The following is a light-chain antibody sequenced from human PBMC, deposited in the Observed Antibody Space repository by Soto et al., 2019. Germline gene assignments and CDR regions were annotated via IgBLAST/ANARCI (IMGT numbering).Light chain of an antibody. CDR1: QGISSY. CDR3: QPRKSYTRLT. CDR2: AAS. V-gene: IGKV1-9*01. J-gene: IGKJ4*01. Sequence: DIQLTQSPSFLSASVGDRVTITCRASQGISSYLAWYQQKTGKAPKLLIDAASTLQSGVPSWFSGIGSRKEFTLTISSLQPEDFATYYWQPRKSYTRLTFGGGTKVEIK.